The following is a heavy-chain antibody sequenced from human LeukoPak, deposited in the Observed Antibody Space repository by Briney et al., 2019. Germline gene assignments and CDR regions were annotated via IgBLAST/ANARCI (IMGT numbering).Heavy chain of an antibody. CDR2: ISSSSSYI. D-gene: IGHD3-10*01. CDR3: ARGGDVALDY. CDR1: GFTFSSYS. J-gene: IGHJ4*02. V-gene: IGHV3-21*01. Sequence: GGSLRLSCAASGFTFSSYSMNWVRQAPGKGLEWVSSISSSSSYIYYADSVKGRFTISRDNSKNTLYLQMNSLRAEDTAVYYCARGGDVALDYWGQGTLVTVSS.